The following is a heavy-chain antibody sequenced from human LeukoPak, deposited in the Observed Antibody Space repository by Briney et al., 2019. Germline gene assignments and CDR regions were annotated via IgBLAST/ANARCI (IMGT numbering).Heavy chain of an antibody. V-gene: IGHV4-34*01. Sequence: PSETPSLTCAVYGGSFSGYYWSWIRQPPGKGLEWIGEINHSGSTNYNPSLKSRVTISVDTSKNQSSLKLSSVTAADTAVYYCASASDCSSTSCYSDYWGQGTLVTVSS. CDR3: ASASDCSSTSCYSDY. CDR2: INHSGST. J-gene: IGHJ4*02. D-gene: IGHD2-2*01. CDR1: GGSFSGYY.